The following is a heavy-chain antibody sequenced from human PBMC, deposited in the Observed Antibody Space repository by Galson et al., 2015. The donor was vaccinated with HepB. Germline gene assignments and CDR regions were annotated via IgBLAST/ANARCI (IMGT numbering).Heavy chain of an antibody. Sequence: SLRLSCAASGFTFGNYAMNWVRQAPGKGPEWVSGISGDGRSTSYVDSEKGRFIISRDNSKSTLYLQMNSLGAEDTAIYYCAKTAGRTIVVVVIDYFDYWGQGAPVTVSS. CDR3: AKTAGRTIVVVVIDYFDY. D-gene: IGHD2-2*01. CDR1: GFTFGNYA. V-gene: IGHV3-23*01. J-gene: IGHJ4*02. CDR2: ISGDGRST.